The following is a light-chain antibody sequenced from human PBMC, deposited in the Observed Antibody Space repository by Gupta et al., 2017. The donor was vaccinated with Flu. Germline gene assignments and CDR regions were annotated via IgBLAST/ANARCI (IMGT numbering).Light chain of an antibody. CDR3: QQDDSSSIT. CDR2: KAS. J-gene: IGKJ1*01. CDR1: QSLSSW. Sequence: PSTLSAYVGDRVTITCRASQSLSSWLAWYQQKPGKAPNLLIYKASNLESGVPSRFSGSGSGTXFTLTIXSLQPDDFATYYCQQDDSSSITFGXGTKVEI. V-gene: IGKV1-5*03.